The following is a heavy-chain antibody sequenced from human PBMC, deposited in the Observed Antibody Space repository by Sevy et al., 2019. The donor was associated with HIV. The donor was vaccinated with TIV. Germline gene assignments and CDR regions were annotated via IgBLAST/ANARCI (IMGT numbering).Heavy chain of an antibody. Sequence: SETLSLTCTVSGASISSSGHYWGWIRQPPGKGLEWLASINYSGITFYNPSLKSRVTIYADTYKNQFSLDLNSVTAADTAIYFSAGPILTYNNGWSYYDYWGQGPVVTVSS. J-gene: IGHJ4*02. CDR3: AGPILTYNNGWSYYDY. CDR2: INYSGIT. D-gene: IGHD6-19*01. CDR1: GASISSSGHY. V-gene: IGHV4-39*01.